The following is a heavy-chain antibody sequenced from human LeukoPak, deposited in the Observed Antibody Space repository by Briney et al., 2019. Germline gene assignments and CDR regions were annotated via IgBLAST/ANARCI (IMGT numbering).Heavy chain of an antibody. V-gene: IGHV4-61*01. D-gene: IGHD3-10*01. Sequence: LETLSLTCTVSGGSISSSSYYWSWIRQPPGKGLEWIGYIYYSGSTNYNPSLKSRVTISVDTSKNQFSLKLSSVTAADTAVYYCARYREFYYGMDVWGQGTTVTVSS. CDR3: ARYREFYYGMDV. CDR2: IYYSGST. CDR1: GGSISSSSYY. J-gene: IGHJ6*02.